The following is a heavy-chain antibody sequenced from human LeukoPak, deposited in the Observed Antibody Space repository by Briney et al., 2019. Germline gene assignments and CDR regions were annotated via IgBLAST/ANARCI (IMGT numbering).Heavy chain of an antibody. CDR2: ISIDGSDK. Sequence: GRSLRLSCAASGFSFSNFGMHWVRQAPGKGLEWVGVISIDGSDKYYADSVKGRFTISRDNSKNTLYVQMNSLRAEDTAVYYCARFNMYPSGTSWYIYYWGQGTLVTVSS. CDR1: GFSFSNFG. V-gene: IGHV3-30*03. D-gene: IGHD6-13*01. CDR3: ARFNMYPSGTSWYIYY. J-gene: IGHJ4*02.